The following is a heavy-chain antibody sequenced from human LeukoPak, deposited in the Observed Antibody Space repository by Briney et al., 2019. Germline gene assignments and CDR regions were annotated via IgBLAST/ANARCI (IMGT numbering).Heavy chain of an antibody. CDR2: INPRSGGT. CDR3: ARGSGTSWFDY. CDR1: GYTFTANY. D-gene: IGHD2-2*01. J-gene: IGHJ4*01. V-gene: IGHV1-2*02. Sequence: ASVKVSCKASGYTFTANYMHWVRQAPGQGLEWMGWINPRSGGTNYGEKFRGRVTMTRDASITTAYMELSSLRFDDTAVYYCARGSGTSWFDYWGQEPWSPSPQ.